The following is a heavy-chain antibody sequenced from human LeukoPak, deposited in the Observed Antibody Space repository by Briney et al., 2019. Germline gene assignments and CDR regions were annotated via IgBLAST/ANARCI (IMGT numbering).Heavy chain of an antibody. CDR3: ARRGYHDSSGYDY. CDR1: GFTFSSYA. J-gene: IGHJ4*02. CDR2: ISGRSADI. D-gene: IGHD3-22*01. Sequence: GGSLRLSCAASGFTFSSYAMNWVRQAPGKGLEWVSSISGRSADIYYADSVKGRFTISRDNAKNSVFLQMNNLRVEDTAIYYCARRGYHDSSGYDYWGQGTLVTVSS. V-gene: IGHV3-21*06.